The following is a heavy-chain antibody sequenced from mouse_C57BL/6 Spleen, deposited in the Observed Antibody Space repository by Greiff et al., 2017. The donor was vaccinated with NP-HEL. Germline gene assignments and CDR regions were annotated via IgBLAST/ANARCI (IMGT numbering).Heavy chain of an antibody. J-gene: IGHJ1*03. V-gene: IGHV10-1*01. D-gene: IGHD2-5*01. CDR1: GFSFNTYA. Sequence: EVQRVESGGGLVQPKGSLKLSCAASGFSFNTYAMNWVRQAPGKGLEWVARIRSKSNNYATYYADSVKDRFTISRDDSESMLYLQMNNLKTEDTAMYYCVRHHSNYGYFDVWGTGTTVTVSS. CDR2: IRSKSNNYAT. CDR3: VRHHSNYGYFDV.